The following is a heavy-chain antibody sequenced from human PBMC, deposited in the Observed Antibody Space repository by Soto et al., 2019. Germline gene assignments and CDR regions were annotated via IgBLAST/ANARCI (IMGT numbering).Heavy chain of an antibody. J-gene: IGHJ4*02. V-gene: IGHV3-23*01. CDR3: AKDKAMIVFHPDY. Sequence: PGGSLRLSCAAPGFTFSSYAMSWVRQAPGKGLEWVSAISGSGGSTYYADSVKGRLTISRDNSKNTLYLQMNSLRAEDTAVYYCAKDKAMIVFHPDYWGQGTLVTVSS. CDR2: ISGSGGST. D-gene: IGHD3-22*01. CDR1: GFTFSSYA.